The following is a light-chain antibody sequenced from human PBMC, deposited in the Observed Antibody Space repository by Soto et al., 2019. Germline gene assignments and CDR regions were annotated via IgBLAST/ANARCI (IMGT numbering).Light chain of an antibody. CDR2: AAS. V-gene: IGKV1-33*01. Sequence: IQMTQSPSSLSASVGDGVTITCRASQDSIKHLNWYQHKPGRVPGLLIYAASTRATGVPARFSGSGSGTEFTLTVSSLQSEDIAVYFCQQYNNWPPNFGQGTRLAIK. CDR1: QDSIKH. J-gene: IGKJ5*01. CDR3: QQYNNWPPN.